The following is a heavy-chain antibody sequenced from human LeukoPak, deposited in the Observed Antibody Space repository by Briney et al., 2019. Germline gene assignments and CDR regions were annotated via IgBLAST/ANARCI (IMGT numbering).Heavy chain of an antibody. J-gene: IGHJ3*02. V-gene: IGHV4-61*02. CDR3: ASSYYGSGIFDI. D-gene: IGHD3-10*01. CDR1: GGSISSGSYY. Sequence: SETLSLTCTVSGGSISSGSYYWSWIRQPAGKGLEWIGRIYTSGSTNYNPSLKSRVTISVDTSKNQFSLKLSSVTAADTAVYYCASSYYGSGIFDIWGQGTMVTVSS. CDR2: IYTSGST.